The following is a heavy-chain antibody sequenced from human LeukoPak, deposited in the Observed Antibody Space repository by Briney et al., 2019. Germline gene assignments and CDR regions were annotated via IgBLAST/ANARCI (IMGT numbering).Heavy chain of an antibody. Sequence: TGGSLRLSCAASGFTFSSYEMNWVRQAPGKGLEWVSYISSSGSTIYYADSVKGRFTISRDNAKNSLYLQMNSLRAEDTAVYYCARVAVNAGYDFWIGFDYYYMDVWGKGTTVTVSS. D-gene: IGHD3-3*01. V-gene: IGHV3-48*03. CDR3: ARVAVNAGYDFWIGFDYYYMDV. CDR2: ISSSGSTI. CDR1: GFTFSSYE. J-gene: IGHJ6*03.